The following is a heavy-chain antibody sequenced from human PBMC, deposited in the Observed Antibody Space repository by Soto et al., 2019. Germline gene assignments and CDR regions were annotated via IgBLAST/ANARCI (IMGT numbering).Heavy chain of an antibody. Sequence: QVQLVESGGGVVQPGRSLRLSCAASGFTFSSYGMHWVRQAPGKGLEWVAVIWYDGSNKYYADSVKGRFTISRDNSKNXLXXQMNSLRAEDTAVYYCARGEALAYCGGDCYLGFDYWGQGTLVTVSS. J-gene: IGHJ4*02. CDR3: ARGEALAYCGGDCYLGFDY. CDR1: GFTFSSYG. D-gene: IGHD2-21*02. V-gene: IGHV3-33*01. CDR2: IWYDGSNK.